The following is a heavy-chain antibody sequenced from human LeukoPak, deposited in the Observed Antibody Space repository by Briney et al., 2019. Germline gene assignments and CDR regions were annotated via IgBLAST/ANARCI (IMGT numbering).Heavy chain of an antibody. D-gene: IGHD2-15*01. J-gene: IGHJ1*01. CDR1: GYTFSSYG. CDR3: ARARGLQFCFQH. CDR2: ISGYSGST. V-gene: IGHV1-18*01. Sequence: ASVKVSCKASGYTFSSYGISWVRQAPGQGLEWMGWISGYSGSTNYAQKFQDRVTMTTDTSTTTVYMELRSLRSDDTAVYFCARARGLQFCFQHWGQGTLVTVSS.